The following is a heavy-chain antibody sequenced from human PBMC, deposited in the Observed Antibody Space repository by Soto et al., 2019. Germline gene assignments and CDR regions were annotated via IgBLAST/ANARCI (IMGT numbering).Heavy chain of an antibody. Sequence: ASVKVSCKASGFTFTSFGFSWVRQAPGQGLEWMGWISAFNGKTKYPQNLQGRVTLTRDTSTRTAYMELRRLRADDTAVYYCARNYQTTATPFYFDDRGLGTLXTV. D-gene: IGHD1-1*01. CDR2: ISAFNGKT. V-gene: IGHV1-18*01. CDR1: GFTFTSFG. CDR3: ARNYQTTATPFYFDD. J-gene: IGHJ4*02.